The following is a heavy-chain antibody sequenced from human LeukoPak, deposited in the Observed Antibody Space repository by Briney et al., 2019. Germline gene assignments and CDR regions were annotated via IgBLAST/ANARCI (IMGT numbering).Heavy chain of an antibody. J-gene: IGHJ4*02. V-gene: IGHV1-2*02. D-gene: IGHD5-18*01. CDR1: GYTFTGYY. Sequence: GASVKVSCTASGYTFTGYYMHWVRQAPGQGLEWMGWINPNSGGTNYAQKFQGRVTMTRDTSISTAYMELSRLRSDDTAVYYCARDLWVRGSQSVWGQGTLVTVSS. CDR3: ARDLWVRGSQSV. CDR2: INPNSGGT.